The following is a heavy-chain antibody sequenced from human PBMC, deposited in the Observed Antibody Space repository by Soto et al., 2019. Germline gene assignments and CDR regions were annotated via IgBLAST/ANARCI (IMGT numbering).Heavy chain of an antibody. V-gene: IGHV3-9*01. D-gene: IGHD3-3*01. J-gene: IGHJ4*02. CDR3: AKDPASGYDFWSGYPDY. Sequence: GGSLRLSCAASGFTFDDYAMHWVRQAPGKGLEWVSGISWNSGSIGYADSVKGRFTISRDNAKSSLYLQMNSLRAEDTALYYCAKDPASGYDFWSGYPDYWGRGTLVTVSS. CDR1: GFTFDDYA. CDR2: ISWNSGSI.